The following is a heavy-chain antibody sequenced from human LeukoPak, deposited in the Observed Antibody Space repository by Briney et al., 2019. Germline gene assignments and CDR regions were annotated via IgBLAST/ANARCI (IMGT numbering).Heavy chain of an antibody. V-gene: IGHV3-23*01. D-gene: IGHD4-17*01. J-gene: IGHJ4*02. CDR3: ANEIRPNDY. CDR2: ISISGSKT. Sequence: GGSLRLSCAASEFDFSSHAMAWVRQAPGKGLEWVSAISISGSKTYYADSVKGRFTISRDNSKNTLYLQMNSLRAEDTAVYYCANEIRPNDYWGQGTQVTVSS. CDR1: EFDFSSHA.